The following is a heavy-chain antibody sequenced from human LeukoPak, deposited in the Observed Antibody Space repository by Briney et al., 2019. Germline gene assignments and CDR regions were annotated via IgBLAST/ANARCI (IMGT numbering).Heavy chain of an antibody. Sequence: SETLSLTCTVSGGSISSAYWSWIRQPSGKGLEWIVYISYTGSTNYNPSLKSRVTISLDTSKKQFSLKVRSVTAADTAVYYCARVGNGRSVDQWGQGTLVTVSS. J-gene: IGHJ4*02. CDR3: ARVGNGRSVDQ. V-gene: IGHV4-59*01. D-gene: IGHD7-27*01. CDR2: ISYTGST. CDR1: GGSISSAY.